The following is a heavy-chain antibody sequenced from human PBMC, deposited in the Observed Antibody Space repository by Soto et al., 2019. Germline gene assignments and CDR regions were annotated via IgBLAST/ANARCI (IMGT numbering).Heavy chain of an antibody. D-gene: IGHD6-19*01. Sequence: SETLSLTCAVSGGSISSGGYSWSWIRQPPGKGLEWIGYIYHSGSTYYNPSLKSRVTISVDRSKNQFSLKLSSVTAADTAVYYCASLLKLGWYYFDYWGKGTLVTVSS. V-gene: IGHV4-30-2*01. CDR2: IYHSGST. J-gene: IGHJ4*02. CDR3: ASLLKLGWYYFDY. CDR1: GGSISSGGYS.